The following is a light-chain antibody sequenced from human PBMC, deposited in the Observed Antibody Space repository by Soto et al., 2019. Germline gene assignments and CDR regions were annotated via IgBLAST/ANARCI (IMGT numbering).Light chain of an antibody. CDR1: NSDVGSYNY. J-gene: IGLJ2*01. V-gene: IGLV2-14*03. CDR3: SSYTTNDTLV. Sequence: QSALTQPASVSGSPGQSIAISCTGTNSDVGSYNYVSWYKHHPGKAPKLTVYDVSSRPSGVSDRFSGSKSGNTASLTISGLQAEDEADYYCSSYTTNDTLVFGGGTKLTVL. CDR2: DVS.